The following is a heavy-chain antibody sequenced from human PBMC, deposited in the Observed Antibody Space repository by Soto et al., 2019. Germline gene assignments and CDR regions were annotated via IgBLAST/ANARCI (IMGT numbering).Heavy chain of an antibody. CDR2: ISAYNGNT. V-gene: IGHV1-18*01. J-gene: IGHJ4*02. D-gene: IGHD3-22*01. CDR1: GYTFTSYG. CDR3: ARDQIWRYYYDSSGYYSFDY. Sequence: AAVKVSCKASGYTFTSYGISWVRQAPGQGLEWMGWISAYNGNTNYAQKLQGRVTMTTDTSTSTAYMELRSLRSDDTAVYYCARDQIWRYYYDSSGYYSFDYWGQGPLVTVSS.